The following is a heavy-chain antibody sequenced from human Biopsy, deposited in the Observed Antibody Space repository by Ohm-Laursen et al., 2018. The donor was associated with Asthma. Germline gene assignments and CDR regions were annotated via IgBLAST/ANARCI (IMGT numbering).Heavy chain of an antibody. D-gene: IGHD3-16*02. J-gene: IGHJ5*02. CDR3: ARGVITNWFDP. V-gene: IGHV4-59*01. CDR1: GGSISDYY. CDR2: IYYSGST. Sequence: VTLSLTCSVSGGSISDYYKTWFRQPPGKGLEGIGYIYYSGSTNYNPSLKSRVTISEDTSKNQFSLKLTSVTAADTAVYYCARGVITNWFDPWGQRTLVTVSS.